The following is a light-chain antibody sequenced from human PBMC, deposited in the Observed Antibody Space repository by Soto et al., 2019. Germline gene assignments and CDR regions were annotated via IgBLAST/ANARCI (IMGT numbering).Light chain of an antibody. CDR2: GAS. CDR1: QSVSSTN. Sequence: EIVLTQSPGTLSLSPGERATLSCRASQSVSSTNLVWYQLKSGQAPRLLIYGASSRATGIPDRFSGSGSEIEFTLIITRLEPEDFAVYYCQHYGNSVWTFGQGTKVEIK. CDR3: QHYGNSVWT. V-gene: IGKV3-20*01. J-gene: IGKJ1*01.